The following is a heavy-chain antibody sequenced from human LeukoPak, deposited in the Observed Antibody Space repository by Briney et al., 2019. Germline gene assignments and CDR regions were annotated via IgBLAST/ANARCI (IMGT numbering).Heavy chain of an antibody. J-gene: IGHJ6*02. CDR2: ITGSGCNT. D-gene: IGHD6-13*01. Sequence: GGSLRLSCAASGFIFSSYSMSWVRQAPGKGLEWVSVITGSGCNTYYEDSVKGRFTISKDNSKNTVYLQMSSLRVDDTAVYYCAKAASSSWPSYYYGMDVWGQGTTVTVSS. V-gene: IGHV3-23*01. CDR3: AKAASSSWPSYYYGMDV. CDR1: GFIFSSYS.